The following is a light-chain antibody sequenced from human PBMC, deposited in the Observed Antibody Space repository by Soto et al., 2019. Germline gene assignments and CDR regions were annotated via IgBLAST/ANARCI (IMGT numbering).Light chain of an antibody. J-gene: IGKJ3*01. Sequence: DVQMTQSPSAMSASVGDRVSITCRASQGISNWLAWYQQKPGRAPKLLIYAASSLQSGVSSRFSGSGSGTDFTLTISSLQPEDFATYYCQQGNSFPFTFGPGTKVDIK. CDR1: QGISNW. CDR3: QQGNSFPFT. V-gene: IGKV1-12*01. CDR2: AAS.